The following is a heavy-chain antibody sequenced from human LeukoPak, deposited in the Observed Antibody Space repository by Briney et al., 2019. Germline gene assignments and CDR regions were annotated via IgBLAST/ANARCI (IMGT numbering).Heavy chain of an antibody. V-gene: IGHV3-23*01. D-gene: IGHD5-24*01. Sequence: GGYLRLSCAASRLTFSSYPMSWVRQATAKGLEWVSAISGSGGSTDYADSVKGRFTISRDNSKNTLYLQMNSLRAEDTAVYYCANRFGDGYSSGAFDIWGQGTMVTVSS. CDR1: RLTFSSYP. CDR3: ANRFGDGYSSGAFDI. CDR2: ISGSGGST. J-gene: IGHJ3*02.